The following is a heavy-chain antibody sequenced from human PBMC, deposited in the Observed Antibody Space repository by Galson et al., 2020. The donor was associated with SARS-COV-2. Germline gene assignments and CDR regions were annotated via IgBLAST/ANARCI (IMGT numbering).Heavy chain of an antibody. Sequence: ASETQSLTCSVPGGYINGYYWNWNPRPPAKGLEWIGYNYHRGSTNYSTSLKSRVTIPVDMSKNQITLKLSSVTAADTAVYYCARGGYSRGLILPTPIDVWGQGTTVTVSS. J-gene: IGHJ6*02. CDR1: GGYINGYY. V-gene: IGHV4-59*01. CDR2: NYHRGST. CDR3: ARGGYSRGLILPTPIDV. D-gene: IGHD3-22*01.